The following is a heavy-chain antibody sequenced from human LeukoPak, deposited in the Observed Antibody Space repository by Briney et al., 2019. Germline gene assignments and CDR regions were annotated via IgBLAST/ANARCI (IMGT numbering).Heavy chain of an antibody. J-gene: IGHJ4*02. Sequence: GGSLRLSCAASGFTISNYWMNWVRQAPGEGLEWVANINQDGSVEHYVDSVKGRFTISRDNAKNPLYLQMNTLRAEDTAVYYCARDCCASGSHDYWGQGALVTVSS. D-gene: IGHD3-10*01. V-gene: IGHV3-7*04. CDR3: ARDCCASGSHDY. CDR1: GFTISNYW. CDR2: INQDGSVE.